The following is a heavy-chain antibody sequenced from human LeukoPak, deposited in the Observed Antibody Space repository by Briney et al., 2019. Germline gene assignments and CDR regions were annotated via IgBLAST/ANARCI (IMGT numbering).Heavy chain of an antibody. Sequence: SETLSLTCTVSGGSISSYYWSWIRQPPGKGLEWIGYIYYSGSTNYNPSLKSRVTISVDTSKNQFSLKLSSVTAADTAVYYCARSGGIPSNFDYWGQGNLVTVSS. J-gene: IGHJ4*02. D-gene: IGHD3-16*01. V-gene: IGHV4-59*08. CDR1: GGSISSYY. CDR2: IYYSGST. CDR3: ARSGGIPSNFDY.